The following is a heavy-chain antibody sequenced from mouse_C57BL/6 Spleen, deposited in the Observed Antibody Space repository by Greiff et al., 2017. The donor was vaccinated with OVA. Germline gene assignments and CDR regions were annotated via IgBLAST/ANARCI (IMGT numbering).Heavy chain of an antibody. CDR1: GYSITSGYD. CDR2: ISYSGST. J-gene: IGHJ2*01. CDR3: AREGLVYFDY. V-gene: IGHV3-1*01. Sequence: EVQLVESGPGMVKPSQSLSLTCTVTGYSITSGYDWHWIRHFPGNKLEWMGYISYSGSTNYNPSLKSRISITHDTSKNHFFLKLNSVTTEDTATYYCAREGLVYFDYWGQGTTLTVSS.